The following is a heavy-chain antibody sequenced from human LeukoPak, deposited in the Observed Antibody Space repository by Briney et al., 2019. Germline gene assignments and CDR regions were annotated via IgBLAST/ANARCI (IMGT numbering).Heavy chain of an antibody. V-gene: IGHV3-23*01. CDR1: GFTFDTYA. J-gene: IGHJ4*02. Sequence: PGGSLRLSCAASGFTFDTYAMSWVRQAPGKGLEWVSGVTASGGGTSHADSVKGRFTISRDNSKNILYLQMNSLRAEDTAVYYCAKQLFFDYWGQGTLVTVSS. CDR3: AKQLFFDY. CDR2: VTASGGGT. D-gene: IGHD2-15*01.